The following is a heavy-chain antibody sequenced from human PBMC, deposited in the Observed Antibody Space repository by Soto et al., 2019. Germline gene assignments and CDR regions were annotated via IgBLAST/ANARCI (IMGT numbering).Heavy chain of an antibody. Sequence: GGSLTLSCAASGFTFSSYWIHWVRLAPGQGLVWVSRINSDGSSTSYADSVPGRLTISRDNATNTLYLQMHSPRAEAKAVYYYAPLEVIAAAGTNWDDAFDIWGQGTMVTVSS. CDR2: INSDGSST. CDR3: APLEVIAAAGTNWDDAFDI. J-gene: IGHJ3*02. V-gene: IGHV3-74*01. D-gene: IGHD6-13*01. CDR1: GFTFSSYW.